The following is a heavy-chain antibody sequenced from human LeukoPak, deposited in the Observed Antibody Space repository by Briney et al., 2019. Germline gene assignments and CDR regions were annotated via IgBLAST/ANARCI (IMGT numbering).Heavy chain of an antibody. CDR1: GGSISSYY. CDR2: IYYSGST. V-gene: IGHV4-59*01. D-gene: IGHD2-21*02. CDR3: ARGTADWFDP. J-gene: IGHJ5*02. Sequence: SETLSLTCTVSGGSISSYYWSWIRQPPGQGLEWIGYIYYSGSTNYNPSLKSRVTISVDTSKNQSSLKLSSVTAADTAVYYCARGTADWFDPWGQGTLVTVSS.